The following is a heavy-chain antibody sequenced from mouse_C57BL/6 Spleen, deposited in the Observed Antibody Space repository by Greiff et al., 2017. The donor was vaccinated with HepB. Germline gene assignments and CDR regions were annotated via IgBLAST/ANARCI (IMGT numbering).Heavy chain of an antibody. V-gene: IGHV1-61*01. J-gene: IGHJ1*03. Sequence: QVQLQQSGAELVRPGSSVKLSCKASGYTFTSYWMDWVKQRPGQGLEWIGNIYPSDSETHYNQKFKDKATLTVDKSSSTAYMQLSSLTSEDSAVYYCARGLLFDWYFDVWGTGTTVTVSS. CDR3: ARGLLFDWYFDV. CDR2: IYPSDSET. CDR1: GYTFTSYW. D-gene: IGHD1-1*02.